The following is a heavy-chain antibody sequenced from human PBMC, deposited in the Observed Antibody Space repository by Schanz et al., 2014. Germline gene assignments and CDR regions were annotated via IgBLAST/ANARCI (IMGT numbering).Heavy chain of an antibody. Sequence: QVQLVQSGDEVKKPAASVKVSCKTSGYTFSDYGITWVRQAPGQGLEWVGWISPYTGNTHYFDKMKGRVTMTTDTYTSTAYVELRSLRSDDTAMYYCATMWGYCAATACQILEVLDVWGQGTMVNVSS. CDR1: GYTFSDYG. CDR3: ATMWGYCAATACQILEVLDV. D-gene: IGHD2-8*02. CDR2: ISPYTGNT. V-gene: IGHV1-18*01. J-gene: IGHJ3*01.